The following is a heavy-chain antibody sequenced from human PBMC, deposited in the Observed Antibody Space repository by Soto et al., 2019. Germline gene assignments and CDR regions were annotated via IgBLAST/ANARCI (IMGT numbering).Heavy chain of an antibody. CDR2: ISYEGSNK. J-gene: IGHJ3*01. CDR1: GFPFSDYG. CDR3: AKGWPGYSRGGFPFDV. Sequence: PGGSLRLSCAASGFPFSDYGMHWVRQSPGKGLEWVAVISYEGSNKYFADSVKGRFNISRDNSKNTVYMHMNSLRAADTAVYYCAKGWPGYSRGGFPFDVSGQGTMVTVSS. V-gene: IGHV3-30*18. D-gene: IGHD6-25*01.